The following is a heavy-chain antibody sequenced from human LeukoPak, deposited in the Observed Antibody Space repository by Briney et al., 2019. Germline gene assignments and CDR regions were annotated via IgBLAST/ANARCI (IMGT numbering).Heavy chain of an antibody. J-gene: IGHJ4*02. V-gene: IGHV3-33*01. CDR1: GFTFGNYD. Sequence: GGSLRLSCAVSGFTFGNYDMHWVRQTPGKGLEWVAVIWHDGSKEFYVDPVKGRFTISRDNSENTLYLQMNSLRAEDTAVYYCARDHHYYDSSGLRSGCIDYWGQGTLVTVSS. CDR3: ARDHHYYDSSGLRSGCIDY. D-gene: IGHD3-22*01. CDR2: IWHDGSKE.